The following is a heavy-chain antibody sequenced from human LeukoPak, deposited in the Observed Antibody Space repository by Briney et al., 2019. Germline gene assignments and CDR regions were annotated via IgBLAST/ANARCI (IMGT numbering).Heavy chain of an antibody. Sequence: SGTLSLTCAVYGGSFSGYYWSWIRQPPGKGLEWIGEINHSGSTNYNPSLKSRVTISVDTSKNQFSLKLSSVTAADTAVYYCARGPKDYYDSSGYYFLAFDIWGQGTMVTVSS. D-gene: IGHD3-22*01. CDR2: INHSGST. CDR1: GGSFSGYY. J-gene: IGHJ3*02. V-gene: IGHV4-34*01. CDR3: ARGPKDYYDSSGYYFLAFDI.